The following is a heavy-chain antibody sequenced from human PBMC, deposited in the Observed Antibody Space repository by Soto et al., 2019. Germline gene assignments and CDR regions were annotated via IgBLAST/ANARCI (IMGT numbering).Heavy chain of an antibody. D-gene: IGHD2-15*01. V-gene: IGHV1-18*01. CDR3: ARVSIIGRARDQHNWCDP. CDR1: GYTFTNYG. Sequence: QVQLVQSGAEVKKPGASVKVSCKASGYTFTNYGISWVRQAPGQGLEWMGWISAYNGNIKYAQKVQDRVTMTTDTAATTAYMELRSLRSDDTAVYYCARVSIIGRARDQHNWCDPWGQGTLVTVSS. CDR2: ISAYNGNI. J-gene: IGHJ5*02.